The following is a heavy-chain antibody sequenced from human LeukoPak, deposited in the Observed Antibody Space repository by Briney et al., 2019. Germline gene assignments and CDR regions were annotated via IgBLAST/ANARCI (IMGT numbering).Heavy chain of an antibody. J-gene: IGHJ4*02. V-gene: IGHV3-23*01. D-gene: IGHD6-19*01. CDR3: AKDWRLGIAVEFDY. CDR2: ISGSGGST. Sequence: HPGGSLRLSCAASGFTFSSHWMHWVRQAPGKGLEWVSAISGSGGSTYYADSVKGRFTISRDNSKNTLYLQMNSLRAEDTAVYYCAKDWRLGIAVEFDYWGQGTLVTVSS. CDR1: GFTFSSHW.